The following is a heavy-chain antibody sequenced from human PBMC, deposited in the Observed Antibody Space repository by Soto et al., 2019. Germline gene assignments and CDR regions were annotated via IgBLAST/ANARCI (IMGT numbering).Heavy chain of an antibody. V-gene: IGHV3-20*04. D-gene: IGHD3-3*01. CDR2: INWNGGST. Sequence: EVQLVESGGGVVRPGGSLRLSCAASGFTFDDYGMSWVRQAPGKGLEWVSGINWNGGSTGYADSVKGRFTISRDNAKNSRYLQMNSLRAEDTALYYCARTAGFDYDCWSGSFDYWGQGTLVTVSS. J-gene: IGHJ4*02. CDR1: GFTFDDYG. CDR3: ARTAGFDYDCWSGSFDY.